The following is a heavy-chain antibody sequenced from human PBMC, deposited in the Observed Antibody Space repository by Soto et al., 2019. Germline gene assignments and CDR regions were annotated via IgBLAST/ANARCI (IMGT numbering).Heavy chain of an antibody. CDR3: ARDPGYSYGPPDY. D-gene: IGHD5-18*01. Sequence: EVQLVESGGGLVQPGGSLRLSCAASGFTFSSYSMNWVRQAPGKGLEWVSYISSSSSSTIYYADAVKGLFTISRDNAKNSLYLQMNSLRDEDTAVYYCARDPGYSYGPPDYWGQGTLVTVSS. CDR2: ISSSSSSTI. CDR1: GFTFSSYS. V-gene: IGHV3-48*02. J-gene: IGHJ4*02.